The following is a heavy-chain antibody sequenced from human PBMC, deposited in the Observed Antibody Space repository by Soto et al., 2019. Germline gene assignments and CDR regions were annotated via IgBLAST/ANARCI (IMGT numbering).Heavy chain of an antibody. CDR3: ARGGGYYGSGTYPFDY. V-gene: IGHV1-18*01. CDR1: GYTFSNYG. Sequence: QVQLVQSGAEVKKPGASVKVSCKTSGYTFSNYGIAWVRQAPGQGLEWMGWISVYNHNTNYAQKLQGRVTMTRDISTSTAYMELRSLISDDTAVYYCARGGGYYGSGTYPFDYWGQGTLVTVSS. CDR2: ISVYNHNT. J-gene: IGHJ4*02. D-gene: IGHD3-10*01.